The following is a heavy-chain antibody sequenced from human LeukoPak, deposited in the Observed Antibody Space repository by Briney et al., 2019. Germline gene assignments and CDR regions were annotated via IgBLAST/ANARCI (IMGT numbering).Heavy chain of an antibody. V-gene: IGHV3-74*01. CDR1: RFTFGSYY. D-gene: IGHD2-15*01. J-gene: IGHJ6*02. Sequence: PGGSLRLSCAASRFTFGSYYMHWVRQVPGKGLMWFSRINSDGTSTSYADSVKGRFTISRDNAKNTLYLQMKNLRAEDTAVYYCASPTEYCSGGTCRRAHYYYGMDVWGQGTTVTVSS. CDR2: INSDGTST. CDR3: ASPTEYCSGGTCRRAHYYYGMDV.